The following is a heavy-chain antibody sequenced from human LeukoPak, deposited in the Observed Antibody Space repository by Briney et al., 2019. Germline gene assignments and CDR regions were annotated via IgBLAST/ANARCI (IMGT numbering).Heavy chain of an antibody. J-gene: IGHJ4*02. CDR3: ARGSSGYRLVDY. D-gene: IGHD3-9*01. CDR1: GGSISSYY. V-gene: IGHV4-59*01. Sequence: SETLSLTCTVSGGSISSYYWSWIRQPXXXXXEWIGCIYYSGSTNYNPSLKSRVTISVDTSKNQFSLKLSSVTAGDTAVYYCARGSSGYRLVDYWGQGTLVTVSS. CDR2: IYYSGST.